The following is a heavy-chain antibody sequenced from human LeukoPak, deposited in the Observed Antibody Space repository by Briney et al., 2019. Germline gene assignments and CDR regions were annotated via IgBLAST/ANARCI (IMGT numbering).Heavy chain of an antibody. CDR3: AKQLRVYYYMDV. J-gene: IGHJ6*03. Sequence: GGSLRLSCAASGFTFSTYAMSWVRQAPGKGLEWVSTISGSGRKIYYAGSVKGRFTTSRDNSKNTLYLQMSSLRADDTAIYYCAKQLRVYYYMDVWGKGTTVTVSS. CDR2: ISGSGRKI. CDR1: GFTFSTYA. V-gene: IGHV3-23*01. D-gene: IGHD4-23*01.